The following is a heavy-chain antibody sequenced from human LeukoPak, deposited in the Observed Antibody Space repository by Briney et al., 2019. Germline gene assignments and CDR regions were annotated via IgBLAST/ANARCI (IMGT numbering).Heavy chain of an antibody. CDR2: INPDSGGT. V-gene: IGHV1-2*02. J-gene: IGHJ4*02. CDR1: GYTFTDYY. CDR3: ARDWMDGSGSYYSFDY. D-gene: IGHD3-10*01. Sequence: GASVKVSCKASGYTFTDYYMHWVRQAPGQGLEWMGWINPDSGGTNYAQRFQGRVTMTRDTSISTAYMELSRLRSDDTAVYYCARDWMDGSGSYYSFDYWGQGTLVTVSS.